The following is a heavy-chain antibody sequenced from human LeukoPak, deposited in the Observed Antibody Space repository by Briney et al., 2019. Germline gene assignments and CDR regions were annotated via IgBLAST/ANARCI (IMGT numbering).Heavy chain of an antibody. Sequence: SETLSLTCTVSGGSISSYYWSWIRQPPGKGLEWIGYIYYSGSTNYNPSLKSRVTISVDTSKNQFSLKLSSVTAADTAVYYCARLTSDVGPRGYFDYWGQGTLVTVSS. J-gene: IGHJ4*02. V-gene: IGHV4-59*08. CDR3: ARLTSDVGPRGYFDY. D-gene: IGHD3-3*01. CDR1: GGSISSYY. CDR2: IYYSGST.